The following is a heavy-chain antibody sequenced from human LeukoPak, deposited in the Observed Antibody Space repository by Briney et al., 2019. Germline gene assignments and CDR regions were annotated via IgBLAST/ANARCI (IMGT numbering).Heavy chain of an antibody. CDR3: ARSGIAAAVRLLLLFGMDV. CDR2: IEQDGSEK. Sequence: GGSLRLSCAASGFTFSSYWMSWVRQAPGKGLEWVANIEQDGSEKYYVDSVKGRFTISRDNAKNSLYLQMNSLRAEDTAVYYCARSGIAAAVRLLLLFGMDVWGQGTTVTVSS. CDR1: GFTFSSYW. V-gene: IGHV3-7*01. J-gene: IGHJ6*02. D-gene: IGHD6-13*01.